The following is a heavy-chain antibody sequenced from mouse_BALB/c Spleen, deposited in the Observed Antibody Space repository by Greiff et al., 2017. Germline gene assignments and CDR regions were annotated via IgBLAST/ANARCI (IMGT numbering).Heavy chain of an antibody. CDR2: ISYDGSN. CDR3: ARGEWDY. D-gene: IGHD1-3*01. J-gene: IGHJ2*01. CDR1: GYSITSGYY. Sequence: DVQLQESGPGLVKPSQSLSLTCSVTGYSITSGYYWNWIRQFPGNKLEWMGYISYDGSNNYNPSLKNRISITRDTSKNQFFLKLNSVTTEDTATYYCARGEWDYWGQGTTLTVSS. V-gene: IGHV3-6*02.